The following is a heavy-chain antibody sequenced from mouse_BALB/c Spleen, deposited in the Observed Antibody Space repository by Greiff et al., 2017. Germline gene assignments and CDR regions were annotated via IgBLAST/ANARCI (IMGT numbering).Heavy chain of an antibody. CDR2: ISYSGST. CDR1: GYSITSDYA. D-gene: IGHD2-10*02. J-gene: IGHJ4*01. V-gene: IGHV3-2*02. Sequence: DVKLQESGPGLVKPSQSLSLTCTVTGYSITSDYAWNWIRQFPGNKLEWMGYISYSGSTSYNPSLKSRISITRDTSKNQFFLQLNSVTTEDTATYYCARQYGNYLYAMDYWGQGTSVTVSS. CDR3: ARQYGNYLYAMDY.